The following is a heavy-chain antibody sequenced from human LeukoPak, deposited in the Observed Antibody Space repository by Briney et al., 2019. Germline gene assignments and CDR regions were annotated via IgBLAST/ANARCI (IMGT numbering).Heavy chain of an antibody. J-gene: IGHJ5*02. Sequence: GGSLRLSCAASGFTFSSYAMHWVRQAPGKGLEWVAVISYDGSNKYYADSVKGRFTISRDNSKNTLYLQMNSLRAEDTAVYYCARDDLAKGYCSGGSCYGSYDPWGQGTLVTVSS. D-gene: IGHD2-15*01. V-gene: IGHV3-30*04. CDR3: ARDDLAKGYCSGGSCYGSYDP. CDR2: ISYDGSNK. CDR1: GFTFSSYA.